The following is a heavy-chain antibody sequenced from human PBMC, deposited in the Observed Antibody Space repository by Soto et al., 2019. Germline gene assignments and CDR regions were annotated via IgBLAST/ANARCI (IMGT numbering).Heavy chain of an antibody. CDR2: INSDGSST. V-gene: IGHV3-74*01. D-gene: IGHD3-10*01. CDR1: GFTFSSYW. J-gene: IGHJ6*02. Sequence: GGSLRLSCAASGFTFSSYWMHWVRQAPGKGLVWVSRINSDGSSTSYADSVKGRFTISRDNAKNTLYLQMNSLRAEDTAVYYCAREYYYGSGSYYNVLHGMDVWGQGTTVTVSS. CDR3: AREYYYGSGSYYNVLHGMDV.